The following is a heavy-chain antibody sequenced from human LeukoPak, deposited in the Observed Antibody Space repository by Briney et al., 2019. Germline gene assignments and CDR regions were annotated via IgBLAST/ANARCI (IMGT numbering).Heavy chain of an antibody. CDR2: IKQDGSEK. V-gene: IGHV3-7*03. D-gene: IGHD3-10*01. J-gene: IGHJ6*02. CDR3: ARDRILWFGELLKSGYYYGMDV. CDR1: GFTFSSYW. Sequence: GGSLRLSCAASGFTFSSYWMSWVRQAPGKGLEWVANIKQDGSEKYYVDSVKGRFTISRDNAKNSLYLQMNSLRAEDTAVCYCARDRILWFGELLKSGYYYGMDVWGQGTTVTVSS.